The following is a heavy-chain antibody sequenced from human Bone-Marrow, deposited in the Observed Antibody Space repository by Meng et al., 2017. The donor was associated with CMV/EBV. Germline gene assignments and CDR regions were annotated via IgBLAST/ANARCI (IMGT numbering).Heavy chain of an antibody. CDR3: ARQRVDCSGGSCYYNYYYYGMDV. V-gene: IGHV3-66*04. CDR1: GFTVSSNY. D-gene: IGHD2-15*01. CDR2: IYSGGST. J-gene: IGHJ6*02. Sequence: GESLKISCAASGFTVSSNYMSWVRQAPGKGLEWVSVIYSGGSTYYADSVKGRFTISRDNAKNTLYLQMNSLRAEDTAVYYCARQRVDCSGGSCYYNYYYYGMDVWGQGTTVTVSS.